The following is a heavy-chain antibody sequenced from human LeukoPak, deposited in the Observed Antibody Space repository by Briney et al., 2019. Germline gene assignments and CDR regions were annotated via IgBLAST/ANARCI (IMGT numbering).Heavy chain of an antibody. CDR1: GGSISSSSYY. J-gene: IGHJ4*02. Sequence: SETLSLTCTVSGGSISSSSYYWGWIRQSPGKGLEWIGSIYYSGSTYYNPSLKSRGTISVDTSKNQFSLKLSSVTAADTAVYYCARHPTVTCFYNWGQGTLVTVSS. V-gene: IGHV4-39*01. CDR2: IYYSGST. CDR3: ARHPTVTCFYN. D-gene: IGHD4-17*01.